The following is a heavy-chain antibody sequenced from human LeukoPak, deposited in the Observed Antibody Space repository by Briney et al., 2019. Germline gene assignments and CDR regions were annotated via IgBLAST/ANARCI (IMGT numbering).Heavy chain of an antibody. J-gene: IGHJ4*02. CDR1: GFTFSNYS. Sequence: GGSLRLSCAASGFTFSNYSMNWVRQPPGKGLEWVSSISSSSNYIYYADSVKGRFTISRDNAKNSLYLQMNSLRAEDTAVYYCASVSQGSSVDYWGQGTLVTVSS. CDR3: ASVSQGSSVDY. V-gene: IGHV3-21*01. CDR2: ISSSSNYI.